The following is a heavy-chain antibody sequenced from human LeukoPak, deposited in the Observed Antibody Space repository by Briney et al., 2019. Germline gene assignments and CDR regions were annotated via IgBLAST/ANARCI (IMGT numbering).Heavy chain of an antibody. Sequence: GGSLRLSCAASGLTFSSSSMNWVRQAPGKGLEWVSGINWNGGSTGYADSVKGRFTISRDNAKNSLYLQMNSLRAEDTALYYCARGKYCSGGSCYSDFDYWGQGTLVTVSS. CDR2: INWNGGST. CDR3: ARGKYCSGGSCYSDFDY. J-gene: IGHJ4*02. D-gene: IGHD2-15*01. V-gene: IGHV3-20*04. CDR1: GLTFSSSS.